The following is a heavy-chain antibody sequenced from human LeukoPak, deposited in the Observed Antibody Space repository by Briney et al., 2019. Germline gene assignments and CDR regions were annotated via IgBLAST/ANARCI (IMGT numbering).Heavy chain of an antibody. J-gene: IGHJ5*02. Sequence: SETLSLTCAVYGGSFSGYYWSWIRQPPGKGLEWIGEINHSGSTNYNPSLKSRVTISVDTSKNQFSLKLSSVTAADTAVYYCARGRIRIRDNWFDPWGQGTLVTVSS. CDR1: GGSFSGYY. CDR3: ARGRIRIRDNWFDP. D-gene: IGHD2-15*01. V-gene: IGHV4-34*01. CDR2: INHSGST.